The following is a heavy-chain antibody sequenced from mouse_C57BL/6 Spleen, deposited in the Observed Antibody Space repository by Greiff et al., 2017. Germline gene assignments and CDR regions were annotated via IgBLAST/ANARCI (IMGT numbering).Heavy chain of an antibody. CDR1: GYTFPSYW. J-gene: IGHJ2*01. V-gene: IGHV1-55*01. Sequence: QVQLQQPGAELVKPGASVKMSCKASGYTFPSYWITWVKQRPGQGLEWLGDISPGSGSTNSNEKFKRKATLTVDTSSSTAYMQLSSLTSEDSAVYYCARFDYDDYFDYWGQGTTLTVSS. D-gene: IGHD2-4*01. CDR3: ARFDYDDYFDY. CDR2: ISPGSGST.